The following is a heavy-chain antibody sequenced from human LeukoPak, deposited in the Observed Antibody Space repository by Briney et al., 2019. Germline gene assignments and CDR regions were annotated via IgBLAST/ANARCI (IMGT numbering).Heavy chain of an antibody. CDR2: INSASSDI. V-gene: IGHV3-21*06. J-gene: IGHJ3*02. D-gene: IGHD3-9*01. CDR3: ARDWYDNSDAFDI. CDR1: GFAFSTYT. Sequence: GGSLRLSCAASGFAFSTYTMNWVRQAPGKGLEWISCINSASSDIYYADSVWGRFTISRDNAKNSLYLQMNSLRAEDTAVYYCARDWYDNSDAFDIWGQGTMVTVSS.